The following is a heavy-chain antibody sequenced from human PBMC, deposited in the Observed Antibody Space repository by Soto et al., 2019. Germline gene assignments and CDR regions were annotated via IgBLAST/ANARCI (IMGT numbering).Heavy chain of an antibody. CDR2: ISAYNGNT. D-gene: IGHD2-2*01. V-gene: IGHV1-18*01. Sequence: QVQLVQSGAEVKKPGASVKVSCKASGYTFTSYGISWVRQAPGQGLEWMGWISAYNGNTNYAQKLQGRVTMTTDPPTSTAYMEMRSLRSDDTAVYYRARGGDCSSTSCYVSGMDVWGQGTTVTVSS. CDR1: GYTFTSYG. CDR3: ARGGDCSSTSCYVSGMDV. J-gene: IGHJ6*02.